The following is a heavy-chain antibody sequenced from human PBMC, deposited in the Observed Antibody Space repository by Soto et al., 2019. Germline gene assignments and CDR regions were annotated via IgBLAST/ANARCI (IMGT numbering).Heavy chain of an antibody. D-gene: IGHD3-22*01. Sequence: QVQLVQSGAEVKKPGSSVKVSCKASGGTFSSYAIRWVRQAPGQGLEWMGGIIPIFGTANYAQKFQGRVTITADESTSTAYMELSSLRSEDTAVYYCARVADYYDSSGYEPWGQGTLVTVSS. J-gene: IGHJ5*02. CDR1: GGTFSSYA. CDR3: ARVADYYDSSGYEP. CDR2: IIPIFGTA. V-gene: IGHV1-69*01.